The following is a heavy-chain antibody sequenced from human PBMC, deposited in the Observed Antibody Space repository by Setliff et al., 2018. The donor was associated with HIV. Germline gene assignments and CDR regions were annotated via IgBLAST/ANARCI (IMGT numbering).Heavy chain of an antibody. Sequence: ASVKVSCKASGYTFTRRAIHWVRQAPGQGLEWMGWINGGNGNTKYSQKFQGRVTITRDTSASTAYMELSSLRSEDTAVYYCARDRVPKRGHSYREPDFDPWGQGTLVTVSS. CDR1: GYTFTRRA. D-gene: IGHD3-16*02. CDR2: INGGNGNT. J-gene: IGHJ5*02. V-gene: IGHV1-3*01. CDR3: ARDRVPKRGHSYREPDFDP.